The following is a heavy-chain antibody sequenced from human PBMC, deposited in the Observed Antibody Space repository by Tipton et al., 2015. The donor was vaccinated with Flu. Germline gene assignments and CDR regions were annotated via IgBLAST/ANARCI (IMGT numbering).Heavy chain of an antibody. Sequence: SLRLSCEASGFTFSRYAMSWVRQAPGKGLEWVSGISGGGAITYFADSVKGRFTISRDNSKNTLVLQMNSLRAEDTAVYYCSRSTYYYGSGSSDYWGQGTLVTVSS. D-gene: IGHD3-10*01. CDR2: ISGGGAIT. J-gene: IGHJ4*02. CDR3: SRSTYYYGSGSSDY. V-gene: IGHV3-23*01. CDR1: GFTFSRYA.